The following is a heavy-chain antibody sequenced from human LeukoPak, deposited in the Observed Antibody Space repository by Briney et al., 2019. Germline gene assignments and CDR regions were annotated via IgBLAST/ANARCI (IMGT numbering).Heavy chain of an antibody. CDR1: GYTFTSYD. CDR2: MNPNSGNT. D-gene: IGHD2/OR15-2a*01. Sequence: ASVKVSCKASGYTFTSYDINWVRQATGQGLEWMGWMNPNSGNTGYAQKFQGRVTMTRNTSISTAYMELSSLRSEDTAVYYCATPPFLRNDAFDIWGQGTMVTVSS. CDR3: ATPPFLRNDAFDI. V-gene: IGHV1-8*01. J-gene: IGHJ3*02.